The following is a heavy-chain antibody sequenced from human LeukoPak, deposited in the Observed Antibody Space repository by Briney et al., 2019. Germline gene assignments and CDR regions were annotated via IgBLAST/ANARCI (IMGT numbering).Heavy chain of an antibody. CDR2: VLYDGSKK. CDR3: ANFDGSSQAFHL. Sequence: GALSPPFAASGFPFSNFGMQRVRPAPGKGVGWVAAVLYDGSKKFYSDSVKGRFSIYRDNSNYTLFVQMHSLRPDDTAVYYCANFDGSSQAFHLWGQGTMVTVSS. CDR1: GFPFSNFG. J-gene: IGHJ3*01. V-gene: IGHV3-30*18. D-gene: IGHD6-13*01.